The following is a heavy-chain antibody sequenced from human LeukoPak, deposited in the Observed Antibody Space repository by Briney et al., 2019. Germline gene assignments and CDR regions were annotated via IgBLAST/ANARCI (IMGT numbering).Heavy chain of an antibody. Sequence: GGSLRLSCAASGFTFSSYAMHWVRQAPGKGLEWGAVISYDGSNKYYADSVKGRFTISRDNSKNTLYLQMNSLRAEDTAVYYCASSVMVTRYFDYWGQGTLVTVSS. D-gene: IGHD2-21*02. V-gene: IGHV3-30-3*01. CDR2: ISYDGSNK. CDR3: ASSVMVTRYFDY. J-gene: IGHJ4*02. CDR1: GFTFSSYA.